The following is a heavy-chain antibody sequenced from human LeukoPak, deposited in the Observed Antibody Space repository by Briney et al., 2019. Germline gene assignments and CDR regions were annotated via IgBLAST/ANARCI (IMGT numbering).Heavy chain of an antibody. J-gene: IGHJ4*02. Sequence: SETLSLTCTVSGGSISSYYWSWIRQPPGKGLEWIGYIYYSGSTYYNPSLESRLTMSLGTSKKQFSLKLNSVTAADTAVYYCARGRLDSSGYRYFDSWGQGTLVTVSS. V-gene: IGHV4-59*12. CDR3: ARGRLDSSGYRYFDS. CDR1: GGSISSYY. CDR2: IYYSGST. D-gene: IGHD3-22*01.